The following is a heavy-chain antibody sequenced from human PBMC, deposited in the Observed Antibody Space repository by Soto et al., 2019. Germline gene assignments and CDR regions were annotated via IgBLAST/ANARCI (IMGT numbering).Heavy chain of an antibody. D-gene: IGHD3-10*01. Sequence: PSETLSLTCAVYGGSFSGYYWSWIRQPPGEGLEWIGEINHSGSTNYNPSLKSRVTISVDTSKNQFSLKLSSVTAADTAVYYCARGEIWFGELLPLDYWGQGTLVTVSS. CDR2: INHSGST. J-gene: IGHJ4*02. V-gene: IGHV4-34*01. CDR1: GGSFSGYY. CDR3: ARGEIWFGELLPLDY.